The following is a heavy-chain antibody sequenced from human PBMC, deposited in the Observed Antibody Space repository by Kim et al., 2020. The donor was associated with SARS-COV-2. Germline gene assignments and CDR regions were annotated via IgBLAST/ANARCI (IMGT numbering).Heavy chain of an antibody. D-gene: IGHD3-16*01. V-gene: IGHV3-74*01. CDR3: ARDGGFTNHDWYFDL. CDR2: ITDTGRTQ. J-gene: IGHJ2*01. Sequence: GGSLRLSCAASGFPFSPYFMNWVRQAPGKGPVWISRITDTGRTQSYADSVKGRFTTSRDNTKNTLDLEMTSLRAEDTAIYYCARDGGFTNHDWYFDLWGRGTLVTVSS. CDR1: GFPFSPYF.